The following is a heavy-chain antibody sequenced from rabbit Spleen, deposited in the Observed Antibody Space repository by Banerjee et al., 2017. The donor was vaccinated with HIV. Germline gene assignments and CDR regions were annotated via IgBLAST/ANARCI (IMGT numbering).Heavy chain of an antibody. CDR3: ARSGYVYAHGVYDL. D-gene: IGHD6-1*01. CDR1: GFSFSSNYF. J-gene: IGHJ4*01. V-gene: IGHV1S45*01. CDR2: IYGTNIITT. Sequence: QEQLVESGGGLVQPEGSLTLTCTASGFSFSSNYFMCWVRQAPGKGLEWIACIYGTNIITTYYASWAKGRFTISRASSTTVTLQMTSLTAADTATHFCARSGYVYAHGVYDLWGPGTLVTVS.